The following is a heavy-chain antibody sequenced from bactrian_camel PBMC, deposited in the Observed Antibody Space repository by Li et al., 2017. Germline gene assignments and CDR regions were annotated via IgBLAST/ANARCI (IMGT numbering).Heavy chain of an antibody. D-gene: IGHD3*01. CDR1: GYSYSSYS. V-gene: IGHV3-3*01. CDR2: IYAVDGST. Sequence: HVQLVESGGGSVQAGESLRLSCVDSGYSYSSYSWGWFRQTSGGEREGVASIYAVDGSTYYADSVKGRFTISKGEAEDTVYLQMNSLKPEDTAMYYCAADLSGTQCHRL. J-gene: IGHJ4*01.